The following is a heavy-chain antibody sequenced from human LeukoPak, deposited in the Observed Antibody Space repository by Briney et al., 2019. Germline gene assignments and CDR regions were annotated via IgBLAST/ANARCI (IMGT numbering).Heavy chain of an antibody. CDR2: IKQDGSEK. Sequence: GGCPGPSLAASGFTFSNSWVALGSQAPGQGLEWVANIKQDGSEKHYVDSVKGRFTISRDNAKNSLYLQMNSLRAEDTAVYYCARDRQIAYWGQGTLVTVSS. V-gene: IGHV3-7*01. J-gene: IGHJ4*02. CDR1: GFTFSNSW. CDR3: ARDRQIAY.